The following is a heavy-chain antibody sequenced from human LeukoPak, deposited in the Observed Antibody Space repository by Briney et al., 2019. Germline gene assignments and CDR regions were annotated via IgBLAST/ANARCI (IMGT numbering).Heavy chain of an antibody. D-gene: IGHD3-22*01. Sequence: ASVKVSCKASGYTFTSYRISWVRQAPGQGLEWMGWISAYNGNTNYAQKLQGRVTMTTDTSTSTAYMELRSLRSDDTAVYYCAREGEGYYDSSSYRPNYFDYWGQGTLVTVSS. V-gene: IGHV1-18*01. CDR1: GYTFTSYR. CDR3: AREGEGYYDSSSYRPNYFDY. CDR2: ISAYNGNT. J-gene: IGHJ4*02.